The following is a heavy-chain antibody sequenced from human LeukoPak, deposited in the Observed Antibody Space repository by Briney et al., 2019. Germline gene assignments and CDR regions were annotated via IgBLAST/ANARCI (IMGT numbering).Heavy chain of an antibody. J-gene: IGHJ5*02. CDR3: AKGVAVAGYNWFDP. CDR1: GFTFSSYA. D-gene: IGHD6-19*01. V-gene: IGHV3-23*01. CDR2: ISGSGGST. Sequence: GGSLRLSCAASGFTFSSYAMSWVRQAPGKGLEWVSTISGSGGSTYYADSVKGRFTISRDNSKNTLYLQMNSLRAEDTAVYYCAKGVAVAGYNWFDPWGQGTLVTVSS.